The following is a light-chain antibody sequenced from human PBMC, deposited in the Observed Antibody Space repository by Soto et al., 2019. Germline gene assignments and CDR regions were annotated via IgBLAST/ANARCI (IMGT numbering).Light chain of an antibody. V-gene: IGKV1-5*01. CDR2: DAS. CDR3: QQYNSYTWT. CDR1: QSISDW. J-gene: IGKJ1*01. Sequence: DIPMTQSPSTLSASVGDRVTITCRASQSISDWLAWYQQKPGKAPKLLIYDASGLASAVPSRFSGSGSGTEFNLTISSLQPDDFATYYCQQYNSYTWTFGQGTKVEIK.